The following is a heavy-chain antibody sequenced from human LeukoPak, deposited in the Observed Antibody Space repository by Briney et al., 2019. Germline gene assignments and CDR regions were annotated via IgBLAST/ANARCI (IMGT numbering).Heavy chain of an antibody. CDR3: ARRRADFNGYYYLDY. CDR2: IYPGDSDT. V-gene: IGHV5-51*01. J-gene: IGHJ4*02. D-gene: IGHD5-18*01. Sequence: GESLKISCKASEYNFIYYWIGWVRQMPGIGLEWMGSIYPGDSDTSYSPSFQGQVTISADTSINTAYLQWSSLKAPDTAMYYCARRRADFNGYYYLDYWGQGTLVTVSS. CDR1: EYNFIYYW.